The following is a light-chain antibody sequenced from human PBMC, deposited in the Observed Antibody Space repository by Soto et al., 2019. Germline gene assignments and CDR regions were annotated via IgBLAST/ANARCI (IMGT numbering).Light chain of an antibody. CDR2: GTS. CDR1: QSVSSGY. V-gene: IGKV3-20*01. J-gene: IGKJ5*01. Sequence: EIVLTQSPGTLSLSPGERATLSCRASQSVSSGYLAWFQQKPGQAPRLLIYGTSSRATGIPDRFSGSGSGTDFTLTISRLEPEDSAVYYCQQYHISPITFGQGTRLEIK. CDR3: QQYHISPIT.